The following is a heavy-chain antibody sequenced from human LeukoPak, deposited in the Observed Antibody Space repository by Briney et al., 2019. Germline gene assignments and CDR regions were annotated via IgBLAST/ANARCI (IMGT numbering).Heavy chain of an antibody. CDR1: GYTFTAHY. Sequence: ASVKVSCKASGYTFTAHYIHWVRQAPGQGLEWMGWINPNNGGTNYAQNFQGRVTMTRDTSVSTAYMELSRLRSDDTAVYYCARDSHDWNDADYWGQGTLVTVSS. V-gene: IGHV1-2*02. CDR3: ARDSHDWNDADY. J-gene: IGHJ4*02. CDR2: INPNNGGT. D-gene: IGHD1-1*01.